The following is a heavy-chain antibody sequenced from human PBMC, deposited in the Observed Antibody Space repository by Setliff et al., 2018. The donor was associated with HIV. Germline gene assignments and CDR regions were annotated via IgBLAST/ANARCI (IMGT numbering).Heavy chain of an antibody. CDR1: GGSISSGSYY. CDR2: IYCSGST. CDR3: ARGGGFWSGQLDY. V-gene: IGHV4-39*01. Sequence: SETLSLTCTVSGGSISSGSYYWSWIRQPAGKGLEWIGSIYCSGSTYYNPSLKSRVTISVDTPRSQFSLKLSSVTAADTAVYYCARGGGFWSGQLDYWGQGTLVTVSS. D-gene: IGHD3-3*01. J-gene: IGHJ4*02.